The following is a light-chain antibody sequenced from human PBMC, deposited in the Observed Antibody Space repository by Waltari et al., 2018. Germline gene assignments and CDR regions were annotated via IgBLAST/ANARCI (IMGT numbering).Light chain of an antibody. V-gene: IGLV2-14*03. CDR1: SSAIEGYNF. Sequence: QSALTQPTSVSGSPGQSITISCTGISSAIEGYNFVSWYQHHPGKAPRLIIYDVSNRPSGISDRFSASKSGNTASLTISGLQPEDEADYYCTSHTVGGTYLFGAGTQVTVL. CDR3: TSHTVGGTYL. CDR2: DVS. J-gene: IGLJ3*02.